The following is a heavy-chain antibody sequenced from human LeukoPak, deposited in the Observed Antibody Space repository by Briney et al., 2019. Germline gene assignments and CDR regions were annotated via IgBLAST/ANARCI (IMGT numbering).Heavy chain of an antibody. V-gene: IGHV1-2*02. D-gene: IGHD6-13*01. CDR2: INPNSGGT. CDR3: ARDPPAAAGTFRFDY. CDR1: GYTFTGYY. J-gene: IGHJ4*02. Sequence: ASVKVSCKASGYTFTGYYMHWVRQAPGQGLEWMGWINPNSGGTNYAQKFQGRVTMTRDTSISTAYMELSRLRSDDTAVYYCARDPPAAAGTFRFDYWGQGTLVTVSS.